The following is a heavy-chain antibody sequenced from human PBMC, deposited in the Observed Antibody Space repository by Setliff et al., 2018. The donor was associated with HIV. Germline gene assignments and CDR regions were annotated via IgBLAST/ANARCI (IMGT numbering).Heavy chain of an antibody. V-gene: IGHV3-49*04. J-gene: IGHJ4*02. D-gene: IGHD2-8*02. Sequence: GGSLRLSCAASGFTFNNSHWMHWVRQAPGKGLMWVSHIRSKTYGGTTEYAASVKGRFTISRDDSKSIAYLQMNSLKTEDTAVYYCTSAFADYAYWYFDYWGQGTLVTVSS. CDR3: TSAFADYAYWYFDY. CDR2: IRSKTYGGTT. CDR1: GFTFNNSH.